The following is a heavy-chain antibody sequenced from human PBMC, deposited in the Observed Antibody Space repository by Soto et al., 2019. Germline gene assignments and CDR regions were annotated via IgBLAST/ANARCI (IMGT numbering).Heavy chain of an antibody. CDR2: IFWNDYE. CDR1: GCSLTTYGVG. J-gene: IGHJ4*02. Sequence: CGPTRVNPTPTLPLTCPFAGCSLTTYGVGVGWMPQPPGKALEWLALIFWNDYERYSPSLKSRLTITKDTSKNQVVFTMTNMDPVDTATYFCVHTGYSHDPFAYWGRGTLVTVSS. CDR3: VHTGYSHDPFAY. D-gene: IGHD4-4*01. V-gene: IGHV2-5*01.